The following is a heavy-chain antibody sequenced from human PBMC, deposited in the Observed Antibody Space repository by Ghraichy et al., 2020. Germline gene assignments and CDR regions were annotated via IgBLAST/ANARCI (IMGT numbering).Heavy chain of an antibody. CDR2: ISTGGGSI. Sequence: GSLRLSCAASGFTFSDYHMDWIRQAPGKGLEWLSYISTGGGSIYYADSVKGRFTISRDNAKNSLYLQMNSLRAEDTAVYYCARVRSSYGYGFDYWGRGTLVTVSS. CDR3: ARVRSSYGYGFDY. CDR1: GFTFSDYH. V-gene: IGHV3-11*01. D-gene: IGHD5-18*01. J-gene: IGHJ4*02.